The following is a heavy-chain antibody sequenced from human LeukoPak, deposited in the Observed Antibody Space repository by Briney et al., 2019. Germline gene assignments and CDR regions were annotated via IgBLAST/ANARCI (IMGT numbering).Heavy chain of an antibody. Sequence: SETLSLTCTVSGGFISSYYWSWIRQPPGKGLEWIGYIYYSGSTNYNPSLKSRVTISVDTSKNQFSLKLSSVTAADTAVYYCARGEPDSYGGPVEDYWGQGTLVTVSS. CDR3: ARGEPDSYGGPVEDY. CDR1: GGFISSYY. V-gene: IGHV4-59*01. J-gene: IGHJ4*02. CDR2: IYYSGST. D-gene: IGHD5-18*01.